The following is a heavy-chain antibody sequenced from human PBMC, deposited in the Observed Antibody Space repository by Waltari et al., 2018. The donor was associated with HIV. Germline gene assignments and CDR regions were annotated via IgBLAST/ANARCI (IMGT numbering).Heavy chain of an antibody. Sequence: QVQRVESGGGLVKTEGARRLACATSGFTFSCFYTTWFRQAPGKGLEWVSYISSSGSTISYADSVKGRFTISRDNAKNSLSLQMNSLRAEDTAVYYCARDPSPSAVAGYTHDCWGQGTLVTVSS. CDR3: ARDPSPSAVAGYTHDC. CDR1: GFTFSCFY. D-gene: IGHD6-19*01. V-gene: IGHV3-11*04. CDR2: ISSSGSTI. J-gene: IGHJ4*02.